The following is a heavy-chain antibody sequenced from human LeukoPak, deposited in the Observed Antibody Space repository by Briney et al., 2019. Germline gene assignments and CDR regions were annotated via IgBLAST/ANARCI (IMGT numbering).Heavy chain of an antibody. CDR2: VYYSGST. CDR1: GGSISSRGFF. V-gene: IGHV4-39*01. J-gene: IGHJ5*02. Sequence: SETLPLTCTVSGGSISSRGFFWGWIRQPPGKGPEWIGRVYYSGSTYYNSSLKSRVNISVDTSKNHFSLKLSSVTAADTAVYYCARLSCSDTICPTLPYNHFDPWGQGILVIVSS. D-gene: IGHD2-15*01. CDR3: ARLSCSDTICPTLPYNHFDP.